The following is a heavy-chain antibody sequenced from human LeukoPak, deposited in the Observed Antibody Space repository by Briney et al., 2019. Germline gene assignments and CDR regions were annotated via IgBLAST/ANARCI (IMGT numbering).Heavy chain of an antibody. V-gene: IGHV4-31*03. Sequence: TLSLTCTVGGSISSGYYWSWIRLLPGKGLEWIGFIYYTGTTSYNPSLMSRITISVDTSKNQFSLELTSVTAADTAVYYCARGPSSYDYDFWGQGTPVTVSS. CDR1: GGSISSGYY. D-gene: IGHD5-18*01. CDR2: IYYTGTT. CDR3: ARGPSSYDYDF. J-gene: IGHJ4*02.